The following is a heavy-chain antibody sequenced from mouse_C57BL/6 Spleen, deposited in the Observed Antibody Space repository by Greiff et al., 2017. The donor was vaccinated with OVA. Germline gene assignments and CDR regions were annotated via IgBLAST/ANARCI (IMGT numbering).Heavy chain of an antibody. V-gene: IGHV1-63*01. Sequence: QVQLQQSGAELVRPGTSVKMSCKASGYTFTNYWIGWAKQRPGHGLEWIGDIYPGGGYTNYNEKFKGKATLTADKSSSTAYMQFSSLTSEDSAIYYCARHWENYAMDYWGQGTSVTVSS. CDR1: GYTFTNYW. CDR3: ARHWENYAMDY. J-gene: IGHJ4*01. CDR2: IYPGGGYT. D-gene: IGHD4-1*01.